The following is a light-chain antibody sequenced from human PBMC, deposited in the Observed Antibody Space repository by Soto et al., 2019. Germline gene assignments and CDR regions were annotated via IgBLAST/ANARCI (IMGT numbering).Light chain of an antibody. CDR1: SSDVGGYNY. J-gene: IGLJ1*01. CDR2: DVS. Sequence: QSVLTQPASVSGSPGQSITISCTGTSSDVGGYNYVSWYQQHPGNAPKLMIYDVSNRPSGVSNRFSGSKCGNTASLTISGLQAEDEADYYCSSYTRSSFYVFGTGTKVTVL. CDR3: SSYTRSSFYV. V-gene: IGLV2-14*01.